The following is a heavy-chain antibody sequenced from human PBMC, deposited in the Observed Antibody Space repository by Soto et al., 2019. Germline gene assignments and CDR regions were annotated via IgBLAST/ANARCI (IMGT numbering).Heavy chain of an antibody. V-gene: IGHV1-69*13. CDR3: ARQFDSDTSGYYYAY. CDR2: IIPIFGTA. Sequence: SVKVSCKASGGTFSTNAISWVRQAPGQGLEWMGGIIPIFGTANYAQKFQGRVTITADESTSTAYMELSSLRSEDTAVYYCARQFDSDTSGYYYAYWGQGTLVTVSS. J-gene: IGHJ4*02. D-gene: IGHD3-22*01. CDR1: GGTFSTNA.